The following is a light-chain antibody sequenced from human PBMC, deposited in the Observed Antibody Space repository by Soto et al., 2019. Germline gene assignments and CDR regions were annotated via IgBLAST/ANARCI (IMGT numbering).Light chain of an antibody. V-gene: IGKV3-20*01. Sequence: EVVLTQSPGTLSLSPGERATLSCRASQSVSSDYVAWSQHKPGQAPRLLIYGTSSRATGIPDRFSGSGSGTDFTLTISRLEPEDFAVYYCQQYGISPYTFGQGTKLEIK. CDR1: QSVSSDY. J-gene: IGKJ2*01. CDR2: GTS. CDR3: QQYGISPYT.